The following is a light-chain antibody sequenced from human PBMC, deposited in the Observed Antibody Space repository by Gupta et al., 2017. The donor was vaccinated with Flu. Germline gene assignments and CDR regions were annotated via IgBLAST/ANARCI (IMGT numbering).Light chain of an antibody. CDR1: QSISNY. Sequence: GDRVIFTCRANQSISNYLNWYQHKPGKAPTLLIYAASILQRGVPPRFSGSGSGTDFTLTISYLHPEDFATYFCQQTYIPPWTFGQGTKVEIK. CDR3: QQTYIPPWT. J-gene: IGKJ1*01. CDR2: AAS. V-gene: IGKV1-39*01.